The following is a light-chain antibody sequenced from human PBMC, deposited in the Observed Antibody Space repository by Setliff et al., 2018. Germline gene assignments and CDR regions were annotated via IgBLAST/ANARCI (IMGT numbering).Light chain of an antibody. CDR1: SSDIGAYTY. CDR3: SSYTTSSLRV. J-gene: IGLJ2*01. V-gene: IGLV2-14*03. CDR2: DVS. Sequence: QSALTQPASMSGSPGQSITISCTGTSSDIGAYTYVSWYQQHPGKAPKLLISDVSYRPSGVSHRFSGSKSGNTASLTIFWLQAEDEADYYCSSYTTSSLRVFGGGTKVTVL.